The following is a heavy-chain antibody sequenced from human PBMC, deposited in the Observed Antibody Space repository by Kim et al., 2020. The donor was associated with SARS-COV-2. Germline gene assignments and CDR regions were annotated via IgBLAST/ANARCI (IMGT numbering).Heavy chain of an antibody. D-gene: IGHD2-21*01. J-gene: IGHJ4*02. V-gene: IGHV3-7*01. Sequence: GGSLRLSCAASGFTFSSYWMSWVRQAPGKGLEWVANIKQDGSEKYYVDSVKGRFTISRDNAKNSLYLQMNSLRAEDTAVYYCARDRGEIFPFFDYWGQGTLVTVSS. CDR2: IKQDGSEK. CDR1: GFTFSSYW. CDR3: ARDRGEIFPFFDY.